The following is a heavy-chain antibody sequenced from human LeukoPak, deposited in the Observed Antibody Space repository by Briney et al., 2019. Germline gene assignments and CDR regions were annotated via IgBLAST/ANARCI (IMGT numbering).Heavy chain of an antibody. CDR1: GGSISSYY. Sequence: PSETLSLTCTVSGGSISSYYWSWIRQPPGKGLEWIGYIYYSGSTNYNPSLKSRVTISVDTSKNQFSLKLSSVTAADTAVYYCASSAPYYYGSGPFLGWFDPWGQGTLVTVSS. D-gene: IGHD3-10*01. CDR2: IYYSGST. CDR3: ASSAPYYYGSGPFLGWFDP. V-gene: IGHV4-59*01. J-gene: IGHJ5*02.